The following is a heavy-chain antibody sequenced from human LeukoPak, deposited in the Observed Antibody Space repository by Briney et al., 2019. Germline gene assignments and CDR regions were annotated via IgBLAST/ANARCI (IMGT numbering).Heavy chain of an antibody. CDR3: AQDRYCRSTSCSPSWSDP. D-gene: IGHD2-2*01. CDR1: GFTFSIYA. V-gene: IGHV3-23*01. Sequence: GGSLRLSCAASGFTFSIYAMSWVRQAPGKGLEWVSAISGSGGSTYYADSVKGRFTISRDNSKNTLYLQMNSLRAEDTAVYHSAQDRYCRSTSCSPSWSDPWGQGTLVTVSS. CDR2: ISGSGGST. J-gene: IGHJ5*02.